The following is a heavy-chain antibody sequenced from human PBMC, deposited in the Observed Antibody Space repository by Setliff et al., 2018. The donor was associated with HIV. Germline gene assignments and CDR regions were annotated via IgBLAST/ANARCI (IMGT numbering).Heavy chain of an antibody. D-gene: IGHD3-10*01. CDR2: ISYSGST. J-gene: IGHJ5*02. V-gene: IGHV4-39*07. Sequence: SETLSLTCTVSGDSITSTNYYWGWIRQPPGKGLEWIGSISYSGSTYYKSSLKSRVTISVDASKNHFSLKLSSVTAADTAVYYCARCPVLLWFGKISGVDWFDPWGQGTLVTV. CDR3: ARCPVLLWFGKISGVDWFDP. CDR1: GDSITSTNYY.